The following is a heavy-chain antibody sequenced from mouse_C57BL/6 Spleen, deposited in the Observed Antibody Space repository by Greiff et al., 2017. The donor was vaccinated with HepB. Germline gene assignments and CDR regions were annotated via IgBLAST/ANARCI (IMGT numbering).Heavy chain of an antibody. CDR2: IWTGGGT. CDR3: ASIFLYDGPSPYAMDY. V-gene: IGHV2-9-1*01. CDR1: GFSLTSYA. J-gene: IGHJ4*01. Sequence: VKLVESGPGLVAPSQSLSITCTVSGFSLTSYAISWVRQPPGKGLEWLGVIWTGGGTNYNSALKSRLSISKDNSKSQVFLKMNSLQTDDTARYYCASIFLYDGPSPYAMDYWGQGTSVTVSS. D-gene: IGHD2-3*01.